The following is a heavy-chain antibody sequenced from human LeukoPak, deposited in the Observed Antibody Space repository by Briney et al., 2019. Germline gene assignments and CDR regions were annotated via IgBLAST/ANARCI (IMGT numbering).Heavy chain of an antibody. CDR2: IYYSGST. CDR3: ARDRRYNWNFDAFDI. D-gene: IGHD1-7*01. CDR1: GGSISSYY. Sequence: PSETLSLTCTVSGGSISSYYWSWIRQPPREGREWIGYIYYSGSTNYNPSLKSRVTISVDTSKNPFSLKLSSVTAADTAVYYCARDRRYNWNFDAFDIWGQGTMVTVSS. V-gene: IGHV4-59*01. J-gene: IGHJ3*02.